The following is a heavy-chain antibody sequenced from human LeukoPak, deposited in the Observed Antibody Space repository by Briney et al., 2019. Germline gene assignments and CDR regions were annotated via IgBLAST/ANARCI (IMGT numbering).Heavy chain of an antibody. CDR1: GTSISTYY. V-gene: IGHV4-59*12. Sequence: SETLSLTCTVSGTSISTYYWSWIRQPPGKGLEWVGYLYYSGSTSYNPSLKSRVTMSVDTSKNQFSLKLTSVTAADTAVYYCARGYCSGGSCYIFDYWGQGSLVTVSS. J-gene: IGHJ4*02. D-gene: IGHD2-15*01. CDR3: ARGYCSGGSCYIFDY. CDR2: LYYSGST.